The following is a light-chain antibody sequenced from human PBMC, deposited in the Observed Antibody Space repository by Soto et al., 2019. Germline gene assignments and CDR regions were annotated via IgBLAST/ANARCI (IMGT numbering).Light chain of an antibody. V-gene: IGKV4-1*01. CDR3: LQYFSSPRT. CDR2: WAS. Sequence: DTVMTQSPDSLAVSLGERATINCKSSQSVFHSANNMNYLAWYQQKPGQSPKLLISWASIRDSGVPDRFSGSGSGTDFTLTINSLQAEDAAVYYCLQYFSSPRTFGQGTKVEIK. J-gene: IGKJ1*01. CDR1: QSVFHSANNMNY.